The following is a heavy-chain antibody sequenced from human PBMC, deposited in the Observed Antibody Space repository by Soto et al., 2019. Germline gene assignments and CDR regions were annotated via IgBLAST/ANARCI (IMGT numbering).Heavy chain of an antibody. CDR3: TAVSDY. D-gene: IGHD6-19*01. Sequence: VGSLRISCAASGFTFTSYWMHWVRQVPGKGLVWVSRIDGVGTGTSYSDSLRGRFTISIDNAENTLDLQMNSLRAEDTAVYYCTAVSDYWGKGTRVTVSS. CDR1: GFTFTSYW. CDR2: IDGVGTGT. V-gene: IGHV3-74*01. J-gene: IGHJ4*02.